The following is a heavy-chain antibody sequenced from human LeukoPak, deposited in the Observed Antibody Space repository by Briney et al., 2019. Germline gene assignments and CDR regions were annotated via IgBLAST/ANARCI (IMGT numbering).Heavy chain of an antibody. D-gene: IGHD2-2*01. Sequence: GASVKVSCKTSGYTFSNFGISWVRQAPGQGLEWMGRIIPILGIANYAQKFQGRVTITADKSTSTAYMELSSLRSEDTAVYYCARDRDIVVVPAATWFDPWGQGTLVTVSS. J-gene: IGHJ5*02. CDR1: GYTFSNFG. CDR3: ARDRDIVVVPAATWFDP. CDR2: IIPILGIA. V-gene: IGHV1-69*04.